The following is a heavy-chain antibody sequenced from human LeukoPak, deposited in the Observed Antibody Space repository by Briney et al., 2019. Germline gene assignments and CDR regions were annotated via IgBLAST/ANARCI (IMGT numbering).Heavy chain of an antibody. CDR1: GGSISSGSYY. CDR3: ARDADGYYDY. D-gene: IGHD5-24*01. V-gene: IGHV4-61*02. Sequence: SETLSLTRTVSGGSISSGSYYWSWIRQPAGKGLEWIGRIYTSGSTNYNPSLKSRVTISVDTSKNQFSLKLSSVTAADTAVYYCARDADGYYDYWGQGTLVTVSS. J-gene: IGHJ4*02. CDR2: IYTSGST.